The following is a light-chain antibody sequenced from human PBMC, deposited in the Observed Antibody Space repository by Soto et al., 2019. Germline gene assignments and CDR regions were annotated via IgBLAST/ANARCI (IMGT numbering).Light chain of an antibody. CDR2: DTY. V-gene: IGKV3-11*01. J-gene: IGKJ5*01. Sequence: EIVLTQSPATPSLSPGERATLSCRASQSVGSFLAWYQQKPGQAPRLLIYDTYKRPTGVPARFTGSGSGADFTLTINSLEPEDFAVYYCQQRSDWPPLTFGQGTRL. CDR3: QQRSDWPPLT. CDR1: QSVGSF.